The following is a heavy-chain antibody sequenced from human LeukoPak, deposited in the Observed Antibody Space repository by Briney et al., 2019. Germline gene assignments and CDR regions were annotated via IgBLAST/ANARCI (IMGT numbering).Heavy chain of an antibody. J-gene: IGHJ4*02. D-gene: IGHD3-10*01. CDR1: GLTFSIYS. CDR3: AKDALVTSSVVDD. V-gene: IGHV3-30*02. CDR2: TRYDGSKK. Sequence: PGGSLRLSCAASGLTFSIYSMHWVREAPDKRLEWVAFTRYDGSKKYYVDSVKGRFTISRDHSKNTLYLQMDSLRAEDTAVYYCAKDALVTSSVVDDWGQGTLVTVSS.